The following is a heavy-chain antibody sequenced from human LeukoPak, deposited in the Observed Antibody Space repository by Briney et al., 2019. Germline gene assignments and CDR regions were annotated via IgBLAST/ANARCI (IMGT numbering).Heavy chain of an antibody. CDR3: ATVYGDVYYYYGMDV. D-gene: IGHD4-17*01. J-gene: IGHJ6*02. Sequence: ASVKVSCKVSGHTLTELSMHWVRQAPGKGLEWMGGFDPEDGETIYAQKFQGRVTMTEDTSTDTAYMELSSLRSEDTAVYYCATVYGDVYYYYGMDVWGQGTTVTVSS. CDR1: GHTLTELS. CDR2: FDPEDGET. V-gene: IGHV1-24*01.